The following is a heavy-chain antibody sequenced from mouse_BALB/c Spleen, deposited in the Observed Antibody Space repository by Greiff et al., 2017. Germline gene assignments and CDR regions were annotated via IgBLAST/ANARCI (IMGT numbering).Heavy chain of an antibody. D-gene: IGHD4-1*01. CDR2: INSNGGST. CDR3: ARHQLTGTSGYFDV. CDR1: GFTFSSYY. J-gene: IGHJ1*01. V-gene: IGHV5-6-2*01. Sequence: EVMLVESGGGLVKLGGSLKLSCAASGFTFSSYYMSWVRQTPEKRLELVAAINSNGGSTYYPDTVKGRFTISRDNAKNTLYLQMSSLKSEDTALYYCARHQLTGTSGYFDVWGAGTTVTVSS.